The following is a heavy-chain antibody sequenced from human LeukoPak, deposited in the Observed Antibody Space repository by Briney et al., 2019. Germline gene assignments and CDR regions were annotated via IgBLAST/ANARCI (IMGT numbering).Heavy chain of an antibody. CDR2: ISGSGGST. CDR1: GFTFSSYW. V-gene: IGHV3-23*01. Sequence: PGGSLRLSYAASGFTFSSYWMSWVRQAPGKGLEWVSAISGSGGSTYYADSVKGRFTISRDNSKNTLYLQMNSLRAEDTAVYYCAGRKENYYGSGSPQGMDVWGKGTTVTISS. CDR3: AGRKENYYGSGSPQGMDV. J-gene: IGHJ6*03. D-gene: IGHD3-10*01.